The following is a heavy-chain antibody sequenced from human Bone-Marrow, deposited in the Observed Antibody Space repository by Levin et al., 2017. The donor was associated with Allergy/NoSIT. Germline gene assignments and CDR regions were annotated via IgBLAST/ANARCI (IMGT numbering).Heavy chain of an antibody. V-gene: IGHV3-21*01. CDR1: GFAFNIYN. Sequence: GESLKISCAASGFAFNIYNMNWVRQAPGKGLEWVASISSTSNYIYYADSVKGRFTISRDNARNLLNLQLNSLRAEDTAMYFCARDLYSSTETYYYYYYGMDLWGQGTTVTVSS. CDR2: ISSTSNYI. CDR3: ARDLYSSTETYYYYYYGMDL. J-gene: IGHJ6*02. D-gene: IGHD4-11*01.